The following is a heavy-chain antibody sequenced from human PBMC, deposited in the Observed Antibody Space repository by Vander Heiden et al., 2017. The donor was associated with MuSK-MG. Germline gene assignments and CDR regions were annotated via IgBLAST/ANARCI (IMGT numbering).Heavy chain of an antibody. V-gene: IGHV3-9*01. D-gene: IGHD3-16*01. Sequence: EVQLVESGGGLVQPGRSLRLSCAASGFTFDDYAMHWVRQAPGKGLEWVSGISWNSGSIGYADSVKGRFTISRDNAKNALYLQMKSMRAEETALYYCAKDRSLLGEGAFDIWGQGTMVTVYS. J-gene: IGHJ3*02. CDR3: AKDRSLLGEGAFDI. CDR2: ISWNSGSI. CDR1: GFTFDDYA.